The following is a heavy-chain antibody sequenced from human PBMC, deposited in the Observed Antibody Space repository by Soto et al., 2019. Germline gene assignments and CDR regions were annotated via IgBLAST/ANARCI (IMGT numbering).Heavy chain of an antibody. Sequence: GGSLRLSCAASGFTFSDYYMTWIRQAPGKGLEWISYISSTSTYTDYAYSVKGRFTISRDNAKNSLLLQMNSLGAEDAAVYYGAKGRSYYYYYGVEVWGQGNPVNLSS. J-gene: IGHJ6*02. V-gene: IGHV3-11*05. CDR2: ISSTSTYT. CDR3: AKGRSYYYYYGVEV. CDR1: GFTFSDYY.